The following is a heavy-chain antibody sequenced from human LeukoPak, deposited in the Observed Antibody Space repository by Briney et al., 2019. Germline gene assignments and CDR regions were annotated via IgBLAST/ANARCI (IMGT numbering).Heavy chain of an antibody. CDR3: AKAAAGIQLPHDY. D-gene: IGHD5-18*01. Sequence: PGGSLRLSCAASGFTFSSYGMHWVRQAPGKGLELVAVISYDGSNKYYADSVKGRFTISRDNSKNTLYLQMNSLRAEDTAVYYCAKAAAGIQLPHDYWGQGTLVTVSS. J-gene: IGHJ4*02. V-gene: IGHV3-30*18. CDR2: ISYDGSNK. CDR1: GFTFSSYG.